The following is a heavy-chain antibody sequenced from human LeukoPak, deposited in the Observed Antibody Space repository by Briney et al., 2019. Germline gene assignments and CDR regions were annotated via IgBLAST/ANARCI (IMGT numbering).Heavy chain of an antibody. Sequence: GGSLRLSCAASGFTFSSYEINWVRQAPGKGLEWVSLLHRSGDTIYADSVKGRFTISRDISKNTLSLQMNSLRAEDTAIYYCASPGYKSGAWRFHYWGQGTLVIVSS. V-gene: IGHV3-53*01. CDR2: LHRSGDT. D-gene: IGHD1-1*01. J-gene: IGHJ4*02. CDR3: ASPGYKSGAWRFHY. CDR1: GFTFSSYE.